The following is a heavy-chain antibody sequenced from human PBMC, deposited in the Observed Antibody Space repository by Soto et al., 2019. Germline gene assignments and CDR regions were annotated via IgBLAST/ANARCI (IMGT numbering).Heavy chain of an antibody. CDR3: ATGYGSGASCPPDYYYYGMDV. CDR2: IIPIFGTA. CDR1: GGTFSSYA. Sequence: QVQLVQSGAEVKKPGSSVKVSCKASGGTFSSYAISWVRQAPGQGLEWMGGIIPIFGTANYAQKFQGRVTSTEDESTSTAYIELSSLRSEDTAVYYCATGYGSGASCPPDYYYYGMDVWGQGTTVTVSS. V-gene: IGHV1-69*01. D-gene: IGHD2-15*01. J-gene: IGHJ6*02.